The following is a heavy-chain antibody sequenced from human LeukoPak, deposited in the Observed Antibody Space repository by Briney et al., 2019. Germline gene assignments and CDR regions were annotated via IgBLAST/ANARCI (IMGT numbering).Heavy chain of an antibody. Sequence: GGSLRLSCAASGFTFSSYSMNWVRQAPGKGLEWVSSISSSSSYIYYADSVKGRFTISRDNAKNSLYLQMNSLRAEDTAVYYCAKVSGIAAAHRNFDYWGQGTLVTVSS. D-gene: IGHD6-13*01. J-gene: IGHJ4*02. CDR3: AKVSGIAAAHRNFDY. V-gene: IGHV3-21*04. CDR2: ISSSSSYI. CDR1: GFTFSSYS.